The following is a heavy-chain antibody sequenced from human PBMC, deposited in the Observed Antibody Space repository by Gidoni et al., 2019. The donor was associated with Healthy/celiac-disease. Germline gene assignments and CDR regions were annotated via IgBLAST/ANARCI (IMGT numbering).Heavy chain of an antibody. CDR1: GGSISSGSYY. CDR2: IYTSGST. V-gene: IGHV4-61*02. Sequence: QVQLQESGPGLVKPSQTLSLTCTVSGGSISSGSYYWSWIRQPAGKGLEWIGRIYTSGSTNYNPSLKSRVTMSVDTSKNQFSRKLSSVTAADTAVYYCAREGSGSYSGAFDIWGQGTMVTVSS. CDR3: AREGSGSYSGAFDI. J-gene: IGHJ3*02. D-gene: IGHD1-26*01.